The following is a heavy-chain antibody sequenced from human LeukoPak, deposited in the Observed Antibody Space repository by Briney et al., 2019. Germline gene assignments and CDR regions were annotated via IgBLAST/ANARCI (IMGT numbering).Heavy chain of an antibody. CDR2: IYWDGDK. CDR1: GFSLSTSGVG. J-gene: IGHJ4*02. CDR3: AHRQTYDSSGYYQYYFDY. V-gene: IGHV2-5*02. Sequence: SGPTLVKPTQTLTLTCTFSGFSLSTSGVGVGWIRQPPGKALEWLALIYWDGDKRYSPSLKSRLTITKDTSKNQVVLTMTNMDPVDTATYYCAHRQTYDSSGYYQYYFDYWGQGTLVTVSS. D-gene: IGHD3-22*01.